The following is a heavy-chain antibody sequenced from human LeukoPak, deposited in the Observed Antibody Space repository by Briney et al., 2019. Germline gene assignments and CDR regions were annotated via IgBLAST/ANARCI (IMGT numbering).Heavy chain of an antibody. CDR1: GYSFTSYW. CDR2: IYPGDSDT. J-gene: IGHJ5*02. D-gene: IGHD3-10*01. CDR3: ARQRFTMRAYAGNWFDP. Sequence: GQSLTISCTGSGYSFTSYWIGWARQTRGQGLEWMGIIYPGDSDTRYRPSFQGQATISADKSIRTAYLQWSSLKASDTAMYYCARQRFTMRAYAGNWFDPWGQGTLVTGSS. V-gene: IGHV5-51*01.